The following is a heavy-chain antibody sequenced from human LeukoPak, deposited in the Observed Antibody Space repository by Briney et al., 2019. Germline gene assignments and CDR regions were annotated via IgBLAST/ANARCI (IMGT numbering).Heavy chain of an antibody. Sequence: ASVKVSCKTSGYTFTDYYIHWVRQAPGQGLEWMGWISTNGGGANYAQKFQGRVTMTRDTSISTAYMELSSLRSDDAAVYYCAREALSAYAGTWFHSVGVVAGTGISPFDPWGQGTLVTVSS. D-gene: IGHD6-19*01. J-gene: IGHJ5*02. CDR1: GYTFTDYY. V-gene: IGHV1-2*02. CDR2: ISTNGGGA. CDR3: AREALSAYAGTWFHSVGVVAGTGISPFDP.